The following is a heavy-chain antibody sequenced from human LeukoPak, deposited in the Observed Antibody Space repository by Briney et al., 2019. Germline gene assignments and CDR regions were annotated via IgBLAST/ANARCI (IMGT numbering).Heavy chain of an antibody. CDR2: ISWNSGSI. D-gene: IGHD1-26*01. Sequence: GGSLRLSCAASGFTFDDYAMHWVRQAPGKGLEWVSGISWNSGSIGYADSVKGRFTISRDNAKNSLYLQMNSLRAEDTAVYYCAKGVRGSYTRDYFDYWGQGTLVTVSS. CDR1: GFTFDDYA. V-gene: IGHV3-9*01. CDR3: AKGVRGSYTRDYFDY. J-gene: IGHJ4*02.